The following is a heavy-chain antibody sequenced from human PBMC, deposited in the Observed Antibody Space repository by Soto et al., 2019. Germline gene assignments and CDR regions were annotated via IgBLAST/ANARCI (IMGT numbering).Heavy chain of an antibody. J-gene: IGHJ4*02. CDR2: IYYSGST. Sequence: PSATLSLTCTVSGGSISSSSYYWGWIRQPPGKGLEWIGSIYYSGSTYYNPSLKSRVTISVDTSKNQFSLQLSSVTAADTAVYYCARAFYGSIYYFDYWGQGTLVTVS. CDR3: ARAFYGSIYYFDY. V-gene: IGHV4-39*01. D-gene: IGHD3-10*01. CDR1: GGSISSSSYY.